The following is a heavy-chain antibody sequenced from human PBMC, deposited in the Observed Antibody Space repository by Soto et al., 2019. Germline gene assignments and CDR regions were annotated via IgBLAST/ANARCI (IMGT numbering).Heavy chain of an antibody. CDR1: GFTFSSYG. V-gene: IGHV3-30*02. CDR3: AKALEMATITSYYYGMDV. CDR2: IWYDGSNK. Sequence: GGSLRLSCAASGFTFSSYGMHWVRQAPGKGLEWVAVIWYDGSNKYYADSVKGRFTISRDNSKNTLYLQMNSLRAEDTAVYYCAKALEMATITSYYYGMDVWGQGTTVTVSS. J-gene: IGHJ6*02. D-gene: IGHD5-12*01.